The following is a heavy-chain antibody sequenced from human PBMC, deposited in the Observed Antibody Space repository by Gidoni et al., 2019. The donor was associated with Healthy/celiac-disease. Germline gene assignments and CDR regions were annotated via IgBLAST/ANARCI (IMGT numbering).Heavy chain of an antibody. Sequence: EVQLVESGGGLVQPGGSLRLSCAASGFTFSSYEMNWVRQPPGKGLEWFSYISSSGSTIYYADSVKGRFTISRDNAKNSLYLQMNSLRAEDTAVYYCATTNLTFHYYGSGSYPRPYYYGMDVWGQGTTVTVSS. CDR3: ATTNLTFHYYGSGSYPRPYYYGMDV. CDR1: GFTFSSYE. CDR2: ISSSGSTI. V-gene: IGHV3-48*03. J-gene: IGHJ6*02. D-gene: IGHD3-10*01.